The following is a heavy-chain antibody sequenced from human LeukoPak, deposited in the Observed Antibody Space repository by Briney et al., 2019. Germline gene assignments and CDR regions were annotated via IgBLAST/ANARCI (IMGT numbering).Heavy chain of an antibody. J-gene: IGHJ4*02. CDR1: GGSINSNS. Sequence: PSETLSLTCTVSGGSINSNSWSWIRQPPGKGLEWIGYIYYSGSTNYNPSLKNRVTISVDTSKNQFSLKLSSVTAADTAVYYCARAPGPWGSSGYYLDYWGQGTLVTVSS. D-gene: IGHD3-22*01. V-gene: IGHV4-59*01. CDR3: ARAPGPWGSSGYYLDY. CDR2: IYYSGST.